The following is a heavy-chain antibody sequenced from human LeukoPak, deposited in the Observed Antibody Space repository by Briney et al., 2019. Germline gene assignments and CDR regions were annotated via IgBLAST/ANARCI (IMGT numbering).Heavy chain of an antibody. Sequence: SQTLSLTCAISGDSVSSRNAAWNWIRQSPSRGLEWLGRTYYRSKWYTDYAVSVKGRITVNPDTSKSQFSLQLSSMTPEDTAVYYCARSTGWLNGHWGQGTLVTVSS. J-gene: IGHJ4*02. D-gene: IGHD2-8*02. CDR2: TYYRSKWYT. CDR3: ARSTGWLNGH. V-gene: IGHV6-1*01. CDR1: GDSVSSRNAA.